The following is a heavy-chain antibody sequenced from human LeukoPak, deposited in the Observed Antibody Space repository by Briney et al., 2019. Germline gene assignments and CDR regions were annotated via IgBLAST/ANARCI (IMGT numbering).Heavy chain of an antibody. CDR3: ARPAYSSGWWVVFDY. CDR2: VYAGDSET. D-gene: IGHD6-19*01. CDR1: GYSFSSYW. J-gene: IGHJ4*02. Sequence: GESLKISCQGSGYSFSSYWIGWVRQMPGKGLEWMGIVYAGDSETRYSPSFQGQVTMSADKSINTAYLQWSSLKASDTAMYFCARPAYSSGWWVVFDYWGQGTLVTVSS. V-gene: IGHV5-51*01.